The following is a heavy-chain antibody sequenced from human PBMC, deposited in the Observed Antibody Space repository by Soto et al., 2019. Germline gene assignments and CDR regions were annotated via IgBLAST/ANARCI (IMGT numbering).Heavy chain of an antibody. Sequence: QVQLQQWGAGLLKPSETLSLTCAVYGGSFSGYYWSWIRQPPGKGLEWIGEINHSGSTNYNPSLKSRVTISVDTSKNQFSLKLSSVTAADTAVYYCARGLNPNYYGSGSYYYYYYYYMDVWGKGTTVTVSS. J-gene: IGHJ6*03. CDR1: GGSFSGYY. D-gene: IGHD3-10*01. V-gene: IGHV4-34*01. CDR2: INHSGST. CDR3: ARGLNPNYYGSGSYYYYYYYYMDV.